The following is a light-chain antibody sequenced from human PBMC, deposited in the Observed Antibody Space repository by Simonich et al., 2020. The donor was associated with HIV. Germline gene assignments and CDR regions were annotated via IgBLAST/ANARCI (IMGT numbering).Light chain of an antibody. CDR1: QSVLHSSNNKNY. CDR3: QQYYSSPFT. J-gene: IGKJ3*01. Sequence: DIVMTQSPDSLAVSLGERATINCKSSQSVLHSSNNKNYLAWYQQKPGQPPKLLIYWASTRESGNPDRFSGSRSGTDFTLTISSLQAEDVAVYYCQQYYSSPFTFGPGTKVDIK. CDR2: WAS. V-gene: IGKV4-1*01.